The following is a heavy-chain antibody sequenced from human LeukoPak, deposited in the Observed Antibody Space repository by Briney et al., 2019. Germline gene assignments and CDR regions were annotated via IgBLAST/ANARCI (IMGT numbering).Heavy chain of an antibody. V-gene: IGHV4-39*01. CDR1: GGSISSSSYY. CDR3: ARQSGYGSGSYYNFGY. CDR2: IYYSGST. Sequence: PSETLSLTCTVSGGSISSSSYYWGWIRQPPGKGLEWIGSIYYSGSTYYNPSLKSRVTISVDTSKNQFSLKLSSVTAADTAVYYCARQSGYGSGSYYNFGYWGQGTLVTVSS. J-gene: IGHJ4*02. D-gene: IGHD3-10*01.